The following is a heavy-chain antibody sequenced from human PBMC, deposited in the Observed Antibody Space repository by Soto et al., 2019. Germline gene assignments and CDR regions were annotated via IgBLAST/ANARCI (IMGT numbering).Heavy chain of an antibody. J-gene: IGHJ6*02. CDR3: ARDQRRRGYYDFWTEKSHYYYGMDV. CDR2: IYYSGST. D-gene: IGHD3-3*01. Sequence: PSETLSLTCTVSGGSISSYYWSWIRQPPGKGLEWIGYIYYSGSTNYNPSLKSRVTISVDTSKNQFSLKLSSVTAADTAVYYCARDQRRRGYYDFWTEKSHYYYGMDVWGQGTTVTVSS. V-gene: IGHV4-59*01. CDR1: GGSISSYY.